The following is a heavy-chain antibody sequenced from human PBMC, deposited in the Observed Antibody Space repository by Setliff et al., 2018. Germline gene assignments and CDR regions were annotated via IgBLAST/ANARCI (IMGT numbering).Heavy chain of an antibody. CDR1: GGSVNSGYDN. Sequence: PSETLSLTCTVSGGSVNSGYDNWNWLRQPAGKGLEWIGHINRRGSTNFSPSLKSRVTISLDTSKNQFSLNLTSVTAADTAVYYCARMSGFQYMDVWGKGTTVTVSS. CDR2: INRRGST. J-gene: IGHJ6*03. V-gene: IGHV4-61*09. D-gene: IGHD3-3*01. CDR3: ARMSGFQYMDV.